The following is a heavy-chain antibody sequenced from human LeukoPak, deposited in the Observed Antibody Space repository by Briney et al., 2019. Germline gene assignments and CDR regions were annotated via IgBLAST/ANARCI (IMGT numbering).Heavy chain of an antibody. V-gene: IGHV1-46*03. CDR3: AKAHVTYYYDISGYPNPYFDY. D-gene: IGHD3-22*01. J-gene: IGHJ4*02. CDR1: GYTFTSYY. Sequence: ASVKVSCKASGYTFTSYYMHWVRQPPAQGLEWMGIINPSGGSTSYAQKFQGRVTMTRDIYKSTVYMDLSSLRSENTAVYYCAKAHVTYYYDISGYPNPYFDYWGQGTLVTVSS. CDR2: INPSGGST.